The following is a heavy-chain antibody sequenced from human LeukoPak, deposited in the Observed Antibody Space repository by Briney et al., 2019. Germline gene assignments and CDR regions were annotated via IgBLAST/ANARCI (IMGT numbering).Heavy chain of an antibody. CDR2: INPNSGGT. CDR3: ARDKDHDSSGYYYGH. V-gene: IGHV1-2*02. D-gene: IGHD3-22*01. J-gene: IGHJ4*02. Sequence: GASVKVSCKASGYTFTGYYMHWVRQAPGQGLEWMGWINPNSGGTNYAQKFQGRVTMTRDTSISTAYMELSRLRSDDTAVYYCARDKDHDSSGYYYGHWGQGTLVTVSS. CDR1: GYTFTGYY.